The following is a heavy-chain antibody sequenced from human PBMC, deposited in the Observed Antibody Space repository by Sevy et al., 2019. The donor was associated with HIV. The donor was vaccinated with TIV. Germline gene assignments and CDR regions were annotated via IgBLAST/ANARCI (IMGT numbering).Heavy chain of an antibody. V-gene: IGHV3-30*09. Sequence: GGSLRLSCAASGFTFRSFSMHWVRQAPGKWLEWVTTVSYDGSNTYYSDSVKGRFAVFRDNSRNLLNLQMNNLRPGDTAVYYCALERLSSDVAEYFQNWGQGTPVTVSS. J-gene: IGHJ1*01. D-gene: IGHD1-1*01. CDR2: VSYDGSNT. CDR3: ALERLSSDVAEYFQN. CDR1: GFTFRSFS.